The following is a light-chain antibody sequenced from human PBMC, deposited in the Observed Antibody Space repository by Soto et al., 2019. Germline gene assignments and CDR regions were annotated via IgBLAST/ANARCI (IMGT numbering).Light chain of an antibody. CDR2: ANN. CDR1: SSNLGAGYD. J-gene: IGLJ3*02. CDR3: QSYDRSLSGFWL. Sequence: QSVLTQPASVSGAPGQRVTISCTGTSSNLGAGYDVHWYQHRPGAAPTLLIYANNNRPSGVPDRFSGSKSGTSASLVITGLQAEDEADYYCQSYDRSLSGFWLFGGGTKLTVL. V-gene: IGLV1-40*01.